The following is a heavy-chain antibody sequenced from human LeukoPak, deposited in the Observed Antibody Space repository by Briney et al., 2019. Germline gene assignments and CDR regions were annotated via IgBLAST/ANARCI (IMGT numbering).Heavy chain of an antibody. CDR3: ARSGYSRGWDY. CDR2: ISSSSSYI. V-gene: IGHV3-21*01. J-gene: IGHJ4*02. Sequence: GGSLRLSCAASGFTFSSYTMNWVRQAPGKGLEWVSFISSSSSYIYYADSVKGRFTISRDNAKNSLHLQMNSLRAEDTAVYYCARSGYSRGWDYWGQGTLVAVSS. CDR1: GFTFSSYT. D-gene: IGHD6-19*01.